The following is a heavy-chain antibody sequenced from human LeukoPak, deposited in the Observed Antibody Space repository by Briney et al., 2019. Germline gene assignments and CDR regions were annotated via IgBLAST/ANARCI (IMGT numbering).Heavy chain of an antibody. CDR1: GGSISSYY. CDR2: IYYSGST. D-gene: IGHD6-19*01. J-gene: IGHJ5*02. CDR3: ARVAGNIAVAGTRWFDP. Sequence: ASETLSLTCTVSGGSISSYYWSWIRQPPGKGLEWIGYIYYSGSTNYNPSLKSRVTISVDTSKNQFSLKLSSVTAADTAVYYCARVAGNIAVAGTRWFDPWGQGTLVTVSS. V-gene: IGHV4-59*01.